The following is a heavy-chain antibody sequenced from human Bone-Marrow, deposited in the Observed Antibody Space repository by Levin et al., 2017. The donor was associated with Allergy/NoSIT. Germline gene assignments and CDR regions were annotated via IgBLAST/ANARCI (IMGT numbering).Heavy chain of an antibody. Sequence: GGSLRLSCAASGFTFSSYGMHWVRQAPGKGLEWVAVIWYDGSEKYYADSVKGRFTISRDNSKNTLYLQMNSLRAEDTAVYYCGREVLALDYWGQGTLVTVSS. CDR1: GFTFSSYG. J-gene: IGHJ4*02. CDR2: IWYDGSEK. CDR3: GREVLALDY. V-gene: IGHV3-33*01. D-gene: IGHD2/OR15-2a*01.